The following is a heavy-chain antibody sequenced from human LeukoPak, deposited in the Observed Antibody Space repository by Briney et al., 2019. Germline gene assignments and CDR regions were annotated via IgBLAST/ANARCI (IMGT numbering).Heavy chain of an antibody. CDR1: GVTNNSHS. Sequence: GGSLRLSCAASGVTNNSHSMTWVRQAPGKGLEGLSRISGSGNSAYYADSVKGRVTISRDNSKSTVCLKKNSLRVEDTAVYYCAKGAYVGGRSGYYPIWGQGTMVTVSS. CDR3: AKGAYVGGRSGYYPI. CDR2: ISGSGNSA. V-gene: IGHV3-23*01. J-gene: IGHJ3*01. D-gene: IGHD3-3*01.